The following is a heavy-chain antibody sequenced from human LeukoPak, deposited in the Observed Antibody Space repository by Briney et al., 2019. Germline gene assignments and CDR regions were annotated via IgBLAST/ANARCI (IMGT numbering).Heavy chain of an antibody. CDR3: ARHEVRGARSFDY. CDR2: IYYSENT. V-gene: IGHV4-39*01. Sequence: SETLSLTCTVSGGSISTQSYYWGWIRQPPGKGLEWIGTIYYSENTYYNPSLKSRVTISIDTSNNQFFLKLRSVTAADTAVYYCARHEVRGARSFDYWGQGTLVTVSS. D-gene: IGHD3-10*01. J-gene: IGHJ4*02. CDR1: GGSISTQSYY.